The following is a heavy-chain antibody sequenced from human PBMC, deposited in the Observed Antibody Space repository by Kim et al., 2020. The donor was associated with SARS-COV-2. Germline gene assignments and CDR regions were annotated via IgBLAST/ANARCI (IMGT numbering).Heavy chain of an antibody. CDR2: ISGRGDGT. CDR1: GFTFSTYA. D-gene: IGHD2-15*01. V-gene: IGHV3-23*01. J-gene: IGHJ4*02. Sequence: GGSLRLSCAASGFTFSTYAMSWVRQAPGKGLQWVSSISGRGDGTVYADSVKGRFTISRDYSKDTLCLQMNALRDEDTAVYYCVRRSPGGTFYFDFWGQGTLVTVFS. CDR3: VRRSPGGTFYFDF.